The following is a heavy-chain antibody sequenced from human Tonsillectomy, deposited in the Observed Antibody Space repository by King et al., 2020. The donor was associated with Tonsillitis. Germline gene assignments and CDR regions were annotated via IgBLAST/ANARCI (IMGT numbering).Heavy chain of an antibody. V-gene: IGHV1-8*02. CDR1: GYTFTSYD. CDR2: MNPNSGNT. J-gene: IGHJ4*02. Sequence: VQLVQSGAEVKKPGASVKVSCKASGYTFTSYDINWVRQATGQGLEWMGWMNPNSGNTGYAQKFQGRVTMTRNTSISTAYMVLSSLRSEDTAVYYCARSPARGYSALKDSPRTWLVFDYWGQGTLVTVSS. CDR3: ARSPARGYSALKDSPRTWLVFDY. D-gene: IGHD5-12*01.